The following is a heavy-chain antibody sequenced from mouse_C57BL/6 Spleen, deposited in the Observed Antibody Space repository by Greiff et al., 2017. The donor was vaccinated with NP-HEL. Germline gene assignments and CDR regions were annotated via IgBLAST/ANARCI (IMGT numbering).Heavy chain of an antibody. Sequence: EVMLVESGGDLVKPGGSLKLSCAASGFTFSSYGMSWVRQTPDKRLEWVATISSGGSYTYYPDSVKGRFTISRDNAKNTLYLQMSSLKSEDTAMYYCARRYYGNYYFDYWGQGTTLTVSS. J-gene: IGHJ2*01. CDR1: GFTFSSYG. V-gene: IGHV5-6*02. CDR3: ARRYYGNYYFDY. CDR2: ISSGGSYT. D-gene: IGHD2-1*01.